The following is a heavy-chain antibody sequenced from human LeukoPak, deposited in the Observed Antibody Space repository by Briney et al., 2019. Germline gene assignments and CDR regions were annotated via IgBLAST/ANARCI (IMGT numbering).Heavy chain of an antibody. D-gene: IGHD3-10*01. V-gene: IGHV1-2*02. CDR2: INPSSGGT. Sequence: ASVKVSCKASGYTFTGYYMLWVRQAPGQGLEWMGWINPSSGGTNYAQKFQGRVTMTRDTSISTAYMELSRLRSDDTAVYYCARDGSGAGFDYWGQGTLVTVSS. CDR1: GYTFTGYY. CDR3: ARDGSGAGFDY. J-gene: IGHJ4*02.